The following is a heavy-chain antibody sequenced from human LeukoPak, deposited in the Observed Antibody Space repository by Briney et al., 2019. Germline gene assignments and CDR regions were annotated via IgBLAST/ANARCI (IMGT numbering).Heavy chain of an antibody. V-gene: IGHV4-34*01. CDR2: INHSGGT. D-gene: IGHD4-23*01. J-gene: IGHJ6*03. CDR3: ARAQTTVAFYYYYYYMDV. Sequence: PSETLSLTCAVYGGSFSGFYWSWIRQPPGKGLEWIGDINHSGGTNYIPSLKSRVTISVDTSKNQFSLKLSSVTAADTAVYYCARAQTTVAFYYYYYYMDVWGKGTTVTVSS. CDR1: GGSFSGFY.